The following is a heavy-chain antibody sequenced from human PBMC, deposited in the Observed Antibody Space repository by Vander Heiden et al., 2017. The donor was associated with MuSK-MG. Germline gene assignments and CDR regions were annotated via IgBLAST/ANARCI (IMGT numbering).Heavy chain of an antibody. J-gene: IGHJ4*01. CDR2: INPNSGGT. V-gene: IGHV1-2*04. CDR3: ARGGSGIICRLQSLYDY. CDR1: GYTFTGYY. Sequence: QVQLVQSGAEVKKPGASVKVSCKASGYTFTGYYRHWVRQAPGQGLEWMGWINPNSGGTNYAQNFQCWVTMTRDTAISTAYMELSRLSYQDPPVYYCARGGSGIICRLQSLYDYW. D-gene: IGHD3-3*01.